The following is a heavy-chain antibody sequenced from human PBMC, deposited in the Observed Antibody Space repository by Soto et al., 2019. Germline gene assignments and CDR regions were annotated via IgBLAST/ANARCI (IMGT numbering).Heavy chain of an antibody. D-gene: IGHD2-2*01. CDR2: ISGSGGST. CDR1: GFTFSSYA. V-gene: IGHV3-23*01. J-gene: IGHJ6*03. CDR3: AKGVNIVVVPAAMPPHYYYMDV. Sequence: GGSLRLSCAASGFTFSSYAMSWVRQAPGKGLEWVSAISGSGGSTYYADSVKGRFTISRDNSKNTLYLQMNSLRAEDTAVYYCAKGVNIVVVPAAMPPHYYYMDVWGKGTTVTVSS.